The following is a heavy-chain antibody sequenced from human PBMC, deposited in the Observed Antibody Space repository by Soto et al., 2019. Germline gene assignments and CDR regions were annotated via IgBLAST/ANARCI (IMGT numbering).Heavy chain of an antibody. CDR1: GFTVSSNY. J-gene: IGHJ6*02. CDR3: AKCSPVRAAMAYYGMDV. V-gene: IGHV3-53*01. D-gene: IGHD2-2*01. Sequence: PAGSLRLSCAASGFTVSSNYMSWVRQAPGKGLEWVSVIYSGGSTYYADSVKGRFTISRDNSKNTLYLQMNSLRAEDTAVYYCAKCSPVRAAMAYYGMDVWGQGTTVTVSS. CDR2: IYSGGST.